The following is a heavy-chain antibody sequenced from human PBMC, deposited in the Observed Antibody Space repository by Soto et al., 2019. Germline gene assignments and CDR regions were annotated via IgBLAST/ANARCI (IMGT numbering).Heavy chain of an antibody. CDR1: GGSISSSSYY. J-gene: IGHJ4*02. D-gene: IGHD2-2*01. CDR2: IYYSGST. Sequence: SETLSLTCTVSGGSISSSSYYWGWIRQPPGKGLEWIGSIYYSGSTYYNPSLKSRVTISVDTSKNQFSLKLSSVTAADTAVYYCARLGLYQLLYYFDYWGQGTLVTVSS. V-gene: IGHV4-39*01. CDR3: ARLGLYQLLYYFDY.